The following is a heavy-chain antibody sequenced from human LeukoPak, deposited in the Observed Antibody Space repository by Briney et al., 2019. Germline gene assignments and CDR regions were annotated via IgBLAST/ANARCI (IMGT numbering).Heavy chain of an antibody. V-gene: IGHV4-34*01. CDR2: INHSGST. CDR3: ARPSLQRISDGMDV. D-gene: IGHD2-15*01. CDR1: GFTFTTYA. Sequence: GSLRLSCAASGFTFTTYAMSWIRQPPGKGLEWIGEINHSGSTNYNPSLKSRVTISVDTSKNQFSLKLSSVTAADTAVYYCARPSLQRISDGMDVWGQGTTVTVSS. J-gene: IGHJ6*02.